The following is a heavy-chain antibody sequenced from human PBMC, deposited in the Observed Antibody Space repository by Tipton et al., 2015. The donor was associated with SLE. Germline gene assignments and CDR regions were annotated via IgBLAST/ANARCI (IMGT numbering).Heavy chain of an antibody. CDR2: INHSGGT. D-gene: IGHD3-10*01. CDR3: ARERGDGMDF. J-gene: IGHJ6*02. Sequence: TLSLTCAVYGGSFSGYYWSWLRQPPGKGLEWIGEINHSGGTTYSPSLKSRVTISVDTSKNQFSLKLSSVTAADTAVYYCARERGDGMDFWGQGTTVIVSS. V-gene: IGHV4-34*01. CDR1: GGSFSGYY.